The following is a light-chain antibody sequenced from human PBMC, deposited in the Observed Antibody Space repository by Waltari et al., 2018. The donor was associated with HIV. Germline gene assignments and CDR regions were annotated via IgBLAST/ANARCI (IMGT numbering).Light chain of an antibody. V-gene: IGLV3-1*01. CDR1: ELGDKY. CDR2: QDT. Sequence: SYELTQPPSVSVSQGQTATITCSGDELGDKYSCWYQQKPGQSPILVIYQDTKRPSGIPERFSGSISGNTATLTISGTQAMDEADYYCQAWDSKTAYVFGTGTKVTVL. CDR3: QAWDSKTAYV. J-gene: IGLJ1*01.